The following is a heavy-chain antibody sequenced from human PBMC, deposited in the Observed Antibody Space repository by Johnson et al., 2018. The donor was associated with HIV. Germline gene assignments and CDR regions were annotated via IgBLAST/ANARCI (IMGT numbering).Heavy chain of an antibody. Sequence: VQLVESGGGVVQPGRSLRLSCAASGFTFGDYAMHWVRQAPGKGMEWVADIKQDGSEKYYVDSVKGRFTISRDNAKKSMYLQMNSLRAEDTAVYYCARVRQLGRGDAFDIWGQGTMVTVSS. D-gene: IGHD6-6*01. CDR1: GFTFGDYA. CDR2: IKQDGSEK. J-gene: IGHJ3*02. CDR3: ARVRQLGRGDAFDI. V-gene: IGHV3-7*01.